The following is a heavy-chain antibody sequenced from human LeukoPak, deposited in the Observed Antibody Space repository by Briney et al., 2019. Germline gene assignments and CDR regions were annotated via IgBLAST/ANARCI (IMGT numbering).Heavy chain of an antibody. D-gene: IGHD3-10*01. CDR2: ISNSGSPT. V-gene: IGHV3-11*01. CDR3: ARDRAYKVRGVNDAFDI. Sequence: GGSLRLSCAASGFTFTDYYMSWIRQAPGKGLEWVSYISNSGSPTNYAGSVKGRFTLSRDNAKNSLYLQMNSLRAEDTAVYYCARDRAYKVRGVNDAFDIWGQGTMVTVSS. J-gene: IGHJ3*02. CDR1: GFTFTDYY.